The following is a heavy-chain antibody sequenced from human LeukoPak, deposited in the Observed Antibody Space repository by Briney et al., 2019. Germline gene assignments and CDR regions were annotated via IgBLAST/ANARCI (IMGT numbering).Heavy chain of an antibody. J-gene: IGHJ6*04. Sequence: GGSLRLSCAASGFTFSSYSMNWVRQAPGKGLEWVSSISSSSSNIYYADSVKGRFTISRNNAKNSLYLQMNSLRAEDTAVYYCARGPTMKMDVWGKGTTVTVSS. CDR2: ISSSSSNI. CDR1: GFTFSSYS. D-gene: IGHD3-22*01. V-gene: IGHV3-21*01. CDR3: ARGPTMKMDV.